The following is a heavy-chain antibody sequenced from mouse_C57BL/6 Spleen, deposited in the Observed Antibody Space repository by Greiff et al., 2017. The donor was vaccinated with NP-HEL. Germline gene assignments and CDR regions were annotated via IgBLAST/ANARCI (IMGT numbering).Heavy chain of an antibody. CDR2: ISSGGDYI. V-gene: IGHV5-9-1*02. J-gene: IGHJ1*03. D-gene: IGHD1-1*01. CDR1: GFTFSSYA. Sequence: EVMLVESGEGLVKPGGSLKLSCAASGFTFSSYAMSWVRQTPEKRLEWVAYISSGGDYIYYADTVKGRFTISRDNARNTLYLQMSSLKSEDTAMYYCTRDRFIGAVVARGYFDVWGTGTTVTVSS. CDR3: TRDRFIGAVVARGYFDV.